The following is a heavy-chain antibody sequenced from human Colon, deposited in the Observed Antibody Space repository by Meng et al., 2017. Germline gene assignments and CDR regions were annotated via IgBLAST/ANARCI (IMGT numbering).Heavy chain of an antibody. Sequence: QPSARLPPPTLVSGDSISSYYWSWIRQTAGKGLEWIGRIHTSGSTTYNPSLKSRVTMSVDTSKNQVSLKLTSVTAADTAVYYCARDKGIVAAGARWFDPWGQGTLVTVSS. CDR1: GDSISSYY. J-gene: IGHJ5*02. V-gene: IGHV4-4*07. D-gene: IGHD2-15*01. CDR3: ARDKGIVAAGARWFDP. CDR2: IHTSGST.